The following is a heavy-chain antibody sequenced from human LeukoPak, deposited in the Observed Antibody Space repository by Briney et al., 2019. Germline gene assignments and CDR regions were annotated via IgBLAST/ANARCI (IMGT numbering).Heavy chain of an antibody. V-gene: IGHV4-4*07. Sequence: SETLSLTCTVSGGSISSYYWSWIRQPAGKGLEWLGHIYTSGSTNYNPSLKSRVTMSVDTSKNQFSLKLSSVTAADTAVYYCARAYAVAAPFDYWGQGTLSPSPQ. CDR3: ARAYAVAAPFDY. J-gene: IGHJ4*02. CDR1: GGSISSYY. CDR2: IYTSGST. D-gene: IGHD6-19*01.